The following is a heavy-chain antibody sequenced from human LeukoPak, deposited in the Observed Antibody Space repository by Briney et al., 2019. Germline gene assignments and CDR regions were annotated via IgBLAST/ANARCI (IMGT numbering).Heavy chain of an antibody. CDR2: ISYDGSNK. J-gene: IGHJ4*02. CDR1: GFTFSSYG. CDR3: AKDEGPFDY. Sequence: GGSLRLSCAASGFTFSSYGMHWVRQAPGKGLEWVAVISYDGSNKYYADSVKGRLTISRDNSKNTLYLQMNSLRAEDTAVYYCAKDEGPFDYWGQGTLVTVSS. V-gene: IGHV3-30*18.